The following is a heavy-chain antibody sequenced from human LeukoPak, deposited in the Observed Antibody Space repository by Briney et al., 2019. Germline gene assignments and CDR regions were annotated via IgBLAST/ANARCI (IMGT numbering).Heavy chain of an antibody. V-gene: IGHV1-18*01. CDR3: ARVFKDYDTNYYYMDV. Sequence: GASVKVSCKASGYTFTSYGISWVRQAPGQGLEWMGWISAYNGNTNYAQKLQGRVTMTTDTSTSTAYMELRSLRSDDTAVYYCARVFKDYDTNYYYMDVWGKGTTVTISS. CDR1: GYTFTSYG. J-gene: IGHJ6*03. CDR2: ISAYNGNT. D-gene: IGHD3-22*01.